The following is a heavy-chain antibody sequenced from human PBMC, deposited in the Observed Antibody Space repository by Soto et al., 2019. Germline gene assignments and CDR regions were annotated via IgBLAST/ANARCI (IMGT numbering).Heavy chain of an antibody. CDR3: ARGEVVPAATTKRYYYMDV. D-gene: IGHD2-2*01. Sequence: GESLKISCKGSGYSFTSYWIGWVRQMPGKGLEWMGIIYPGDSDTRYSPSFQGQVTISADKSISTAYLQWSSLKASDTAMYYCARGEVVPAATTKRYYYMDVWGKGTTVTVSS. CDR2: IYPGDSDT. J-gene: IGHJ6*03. CDR1: GYSFTSYW. V-gene: IGHV5-51*01.